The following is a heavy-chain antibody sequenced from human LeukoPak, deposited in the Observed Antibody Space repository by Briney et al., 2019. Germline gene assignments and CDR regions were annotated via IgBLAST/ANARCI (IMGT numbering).Heavy chain of an antibody. CDR2: INHSGST. V-gene: IGHV4-34*01. Sequence: PGGSLRLSCAASGFTFSSYEMNWVRQPPGKGLEWIGEINHSGSTNYNPSLKSRVTISIHTSKNQFSLKLNSVTAADTAIYYCARHVVTRRPPAATKRTWFDPWGQGTLVTVSS. D-gene: IGHD1-1*01. CDR1: GFTFSSYE. J-gene: IGHJ5*02. CDR3: ARHVVTRRPPAATKRTWFDP.